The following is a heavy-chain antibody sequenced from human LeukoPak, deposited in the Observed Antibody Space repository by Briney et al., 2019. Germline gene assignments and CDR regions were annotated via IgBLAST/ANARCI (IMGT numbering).Heavy chain of an antibody. Sequence: SETLSLTCTVSGVSISSYYWSWIRQPPGKGLEWIGYIYYSGSTNYNPSLKSRVTISVDTSKNQFSLKLSSVTAADTAVYYCAREAFVGVVPAAYNWFDPWGQGTLVTVSS. CDR1: GVSISSYY. V-gene: IGHV4-59*01. D-gene: IGHD2-2*01. J-gene: IGHJ5*02. CDR3: AREAFVGVVPAAYNWFDP. CDR2: IYYSGST.